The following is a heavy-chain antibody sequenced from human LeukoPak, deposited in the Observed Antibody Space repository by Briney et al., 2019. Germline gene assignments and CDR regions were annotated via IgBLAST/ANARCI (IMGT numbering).Heavy chain of an antibody. J-gene: IGHJ6*03. CDR2: INWNGGST. CDR3: ARGSPPYSSGWYNYYYYYMDV. D-gene: IGHD6-19*01. V-gene: IGHV3-20*04. CDR1: GFTFSSYG. Sequence: GGTLRLSCTASGFTFSSYGMSWVRQAPGKGLEWVSGINWNGGSTGYADSVKGRFTISRDNAKNSLYLQMNSLRAEDTAVYYCARGSPPYSSGWYNYYYYYMDVWGKGTTVTISS.